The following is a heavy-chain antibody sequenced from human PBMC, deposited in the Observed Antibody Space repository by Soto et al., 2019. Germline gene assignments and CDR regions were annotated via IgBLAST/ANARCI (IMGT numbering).Heavy chain of an antibody. CDR1: GFTFSSYA. Sequence: HPVGSLRLSCAASGFTFSSYAMHWVRQAPGKGLEWVSVISYDGSDNYYADSVKGRFTISRDNSKNTLYLHMNSLRPEDTAVYYCARDGTTTTAAGFDHWGQGTLVTVSS. V-gene: IGHV3-30-3*01. CDR2: ISYDGSDN. D-gene: IGHD6-13*01. CDR3: ARDGTTTTAAGFDH. J-gene: IGHJ4*02.